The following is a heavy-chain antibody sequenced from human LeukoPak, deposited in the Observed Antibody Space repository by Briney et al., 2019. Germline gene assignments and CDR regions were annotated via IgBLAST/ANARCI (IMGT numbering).Heavy chain of an antibody. D-gene: IGHD3-22*01. V-gene: IGHV3-23*01. CDR2: ISGSGGST. CDR1: RFTFSSYA. J-gene: IGHJ4*02. Sequence: GGSLRLSCAASRFTFSSYAMSWVRQAPGKGLEWVTAISGSGGSTYYADSVKGRFTISRDNSKNTLYLQMNSLRAEDTAVYYCASYYYDSSGTGGHFDYWGQGTLVTVSS. CDR3: ASYYYDSSGTGGHFDY.